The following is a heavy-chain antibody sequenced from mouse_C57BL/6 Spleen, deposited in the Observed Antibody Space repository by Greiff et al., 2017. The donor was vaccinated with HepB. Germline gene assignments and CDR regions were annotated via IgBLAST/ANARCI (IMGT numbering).Heavy chain of an antibody. J-gene: IGHJ1*03. V-gene: IGHV1-59*01. D-gene: IGHD6-5*01. CDR2: IDPSDSYT. Sequence: QVQLQQPGAELVRPGTSVKLSCKASGYTFTSYWMHWVKQRPGQGLEWIGVIDPSDSYTNYNQKFKGKATLTVDTSSSTAYMQLSSLTSEDSAVYDSARPYPDWYFDVWGTGTTVTVSS. CDR1: GYTFTSYW. CDR3: ARPYPDWYFDV.